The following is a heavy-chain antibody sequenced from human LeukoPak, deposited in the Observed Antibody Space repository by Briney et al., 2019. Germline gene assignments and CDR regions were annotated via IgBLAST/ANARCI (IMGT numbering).Heavy chain of an antibody. Sequence: GGSLRLSCAASGFTFDDYTMHWVRQPPGKGLEWVSLITWDGYTTHYLDSVKGRFTISRDNRTNSLYLQMDSLRPEDTAFYYCARDGFDSWGQGTLVIVSS. V-gene: IGHV3-43*01. CDR3: ARDGFDS. CDR2: ITWDGYTT. CDR1: GFTFDDYT. J-gene: IGHJ4*02.